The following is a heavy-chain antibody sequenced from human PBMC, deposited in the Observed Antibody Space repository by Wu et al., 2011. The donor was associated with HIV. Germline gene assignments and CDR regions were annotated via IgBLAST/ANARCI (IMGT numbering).Heavy chain of an antibody. CDR3: ARTLRTTFGRLYYYYHLDV. J-gene: IGHJ6*03. Sequence: QVQLVQSGAEVKKPGASVKVSCKASGYTFTGYYMHWVRQAPGQGLEWMGWINPNSGGTNYAQKFQGRVTMTRDTSIGTAYMELSSLRSEDTAVYYCARTLRTTFGRLYYYYHLDVWAQGPRSPS. D-gene: IGHD2/OR15-2a*01. CDR1: GYTFTGYY. V-gene: IGHV1-2*02. CDR2: INPNSGGT.